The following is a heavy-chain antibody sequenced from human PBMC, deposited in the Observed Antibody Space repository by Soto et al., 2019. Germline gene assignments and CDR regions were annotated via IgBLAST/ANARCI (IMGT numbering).Heavy chain of an antibody. CDR1: GGTFSSYA. CDR2: IIPIFGTA. V-gene: IGHV1-69*13. Sequence: SVQVSCKASGGTFSSYAISWVRQAPGQGLEWMGGIIPIFGTANYAQKFQGRVTITADESTSTAYMELSSLRSEDTAVYYCARSMTTVTTYYYYGMDVWGQGTTVTVS. CDR3: ARSMTTVTTYYYYGMDV. D-gene: IGHD4-17*01. J-gene: IGHJ6*02.